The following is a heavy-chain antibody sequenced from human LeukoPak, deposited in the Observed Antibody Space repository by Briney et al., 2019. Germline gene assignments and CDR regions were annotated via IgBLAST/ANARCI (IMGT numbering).Heavy chain of an antibody. D-gene: IGHD6-19*01. V-gene: IGHV1-2*02. J-gene: IGHJ4*02. CDR2: INPNSGGT. CDR3: AREGYSSGNFDY. Sequence: DSVKVSCKASGYTLTGYDMHWVRQAPGQGLEWMGWINPNSGGTNYAQKFQGRVTMTRDTSISTAYMELSRLRSDDTAVYYCAREGYSSGNFDYWGQGTLVTVSS. CDR1: GYTLTGYD.